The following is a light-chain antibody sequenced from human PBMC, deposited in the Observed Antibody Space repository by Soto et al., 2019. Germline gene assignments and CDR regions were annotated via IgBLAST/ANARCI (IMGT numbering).Light chain of an antibody. Sequence: DIHLTQSPSTLSASVGDRVAITCRASESINRRLAWYQVKPGKAPHLLIYEVSTLDSGVPSRFSGSGSGTEFTLTISSLQPDDFATYFCQQYHTDSTLWTFGQGTKVEIK. V-gene: IGKV1-5*03. CDR3: QQYHTDSTLWT. CDR1: ESINRR. CDR2: EVS. J-gene: IGKJ1*01.